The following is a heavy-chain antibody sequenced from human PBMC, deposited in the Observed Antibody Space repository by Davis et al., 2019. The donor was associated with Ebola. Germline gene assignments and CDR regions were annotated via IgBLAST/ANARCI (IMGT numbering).Heavy chain of an antibody. CDR1: GGSISSHY. Sequence: SETLSLTCTVSGGSISSHYWSWIRQPPGKGLEWIGYIYYSGSTNYNPSLKSRLIMSVDASKNQFSLKLNSVTAADTAVYFCARVLRATGIDGASDIWGQGTVVTVSS. J-gene: IGHJ3*02. V-gene: IGHV4-59*11. CDR2: IYYSGST. CDR3: ARVLRATGIDGASDI. D-gene: IGHD1-14*01.